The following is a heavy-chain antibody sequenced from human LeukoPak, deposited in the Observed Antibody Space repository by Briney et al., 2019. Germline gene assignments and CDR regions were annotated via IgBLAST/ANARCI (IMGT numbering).Heavy chain of an antibody. V-gene: IGHV4-59*08. CDR1: GGSISSYY. J-gene: IGHJ4*02. CDR2: IYYSGST. D-gene: IGHD7-27*01. Sequence: PSETLSLTCTVSGGSISSYYWSWIRQPPGKELEWIGYIYYSGSTNYNPSLKSRVTISVDTSKNQFSLKLSSVTAADTAVYYCARRANWAWYFDYWGQGTLVTVSS. CDR3: ARRANWAWYFDY.